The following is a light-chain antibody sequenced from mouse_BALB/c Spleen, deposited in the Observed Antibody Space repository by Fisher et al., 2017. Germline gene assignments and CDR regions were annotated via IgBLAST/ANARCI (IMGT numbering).Light chain of an antibody. CDR3: QQRSSYPPT. J-gene: IGKJ2*01. CDR2: LTS. V-gene: IGKV4-68*01. Sequence: IVMTQTTAIMSASPGEKVTMTCSASSSVSYMYWYQQKPRSSPKPWIYLTSNLASGVPARFSGSGSGTSYSLTISRMEAEDAATYYCQQRSSYPPTFGGGTKLEIK. CDR1: SSVSY.